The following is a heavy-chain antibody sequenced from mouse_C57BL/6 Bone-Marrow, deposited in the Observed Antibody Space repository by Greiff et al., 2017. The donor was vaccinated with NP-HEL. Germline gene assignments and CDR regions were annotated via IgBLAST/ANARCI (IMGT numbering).Heavy chain of an antibody. V-gene: IGHV1-19*01. J-gene: IGHJ2*01. CDR1: GYTFTDYY. CDR2: INPYNGGT. CDR3: GRRRGYGSSSYYFEY. Sequence: EVQLVQSGPVLVKPGASVKMSCKASGYTFTDYYMNWVKQSHGKSLEWIGVINPYNGGTSYNQKFKGKATLTVDKSSSTAYMALNSLTSEDSAVDYCGRRRGYGSSSYYFEYWGQGTTLTVAS. D-gene: IGHD1-1*01.